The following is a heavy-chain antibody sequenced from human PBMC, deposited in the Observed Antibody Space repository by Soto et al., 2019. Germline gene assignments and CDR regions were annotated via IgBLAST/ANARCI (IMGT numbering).Heavy chain of an antibody. D-gene: IGHD4-4*01. J-gene: IGHJ4*02. V-gene: IGHV3-23*01. CDR3: AKDLDYSNSLRYFDY. Sequence: GGFLRLSCAASGFTFSSYAMSWVRQAPGKGLEWVSAISGSGGSTYYADSVKGRFTISRDNSKNTLYLQMNSLRAEDTAVYYCAKDLDYSNSLRYFDYWGQGTLVTVSS. CDR1: GFTFSSYA. CDR2: ISGSGGST.